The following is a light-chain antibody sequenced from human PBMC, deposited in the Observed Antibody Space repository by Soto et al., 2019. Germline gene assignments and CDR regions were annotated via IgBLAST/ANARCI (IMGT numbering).Light chain of an antibody. V-gene: IGKV1-39*01. CDR1: QSISSY. CDR2: AAS. Sequence: DIQMTQSPSSLSASVGDRVTITCRASQSISSYLNWYQQKPGKAPKLLIYAASSLQSGVPSRFSGSGSGTDFTLTIISLQPEDFATYYCQQSYSTPQTFGQGTKV. J-gene: IGKJ1*01. CDR3: QQSYSTPQT.